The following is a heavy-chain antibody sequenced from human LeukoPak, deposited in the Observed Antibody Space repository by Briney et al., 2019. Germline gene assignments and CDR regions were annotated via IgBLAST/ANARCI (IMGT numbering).Heavy chain of an antibody. Sequence: ASVKVSCKASGYTFTSYYMHWVRQAPGQGLEWMGWINPNSGGTNYAQKFQGRVTMTRDTSISTAYMELSRLRSDDTAVYYCARDLGTDYGGNSVDYWGQGTLVTVSS. V-gene: IGHV1-2*02. D-gene: IGHD4-23*01. CDR1: GYTFTSYY. CDR3: ARDLGTDYGGNSVDY. CDR2: INPNSGGT. J-gene: IGHJ4*02.